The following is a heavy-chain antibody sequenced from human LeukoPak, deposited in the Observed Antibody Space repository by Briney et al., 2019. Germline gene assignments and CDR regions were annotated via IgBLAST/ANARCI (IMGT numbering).Heavy chain of an antibody. Sequence: GGSLRLSCKGSGYSFISFWIAWVRQMPGKGLEGMGIIYPGDSDTRYSPSFKGQVTISDDKSISTAYLQWSSLKASDTAMYYCARLNWGAFDIWGQGTMVTVSS. J-gene: IGHJ3*02. CDR1: GYSFISFW. V-gene: IGHV5-51*01. CDR3: ARLNWGAFDI. D-gene: IGHD7-27*01. CDR2: IYPGDSDT.